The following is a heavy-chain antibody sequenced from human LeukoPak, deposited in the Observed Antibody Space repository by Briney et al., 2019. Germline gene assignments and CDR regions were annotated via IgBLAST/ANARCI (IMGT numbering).Heavy chain of an antibody. J-gene: IGHJ4*02. D-gene: IGHD3-22*01. Sequence: GGSLRLSCAASGFTFSSYSMNWVRQAPGKGLEWVSSISSSSSYIYYADSVKGRFTISRDNAKNSLYLQMNSLRAEDTAVYYCARDGKDSSGYYYDDYWGQGTLVTVSS. CDR2: ISSSSSYI. CDR1: GFTFSSYS. V-gene: IGHV3-21*01. CDR3: ARDGKDSSGYYYDDY.